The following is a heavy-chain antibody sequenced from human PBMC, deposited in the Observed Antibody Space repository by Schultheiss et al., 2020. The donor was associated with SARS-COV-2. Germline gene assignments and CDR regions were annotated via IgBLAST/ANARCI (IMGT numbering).Heavy chain of an antibody. J-gene: IGHJ4*02. V-gene: IGHV3-7*01. CDR1: GFSFSDYW. CDR2: IRQDGSEK. Sequence: GGSLRLSCAASGFSFSDYWMDWVRQAPGKGLEWVANIRQDGSEKYYVDSVKGRFTISRDNAKNSLYLQMNSLRAEDTAVYYCARDIIAAAGRFHVYWGQGTLVTVSS. CDR3: ARDIIAAAGRFHVY. D-gene: IGHD6-13*01.